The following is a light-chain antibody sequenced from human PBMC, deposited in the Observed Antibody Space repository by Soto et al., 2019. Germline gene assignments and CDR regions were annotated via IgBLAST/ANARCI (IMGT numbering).Light chain of an antibody. V-gene: IGKV3-15*01. CDR2: GAS. CDR3: HQYNNWPPGT. CDR1: QSISSN. J-gene: IGKJ2*02. Sequence: EIVMTQSPATLSVSPGERATLSCRASQSISSNLAWYQQKPGQAPSLLLYGASTRATGIPARFSGSGSGTDCTLTISSLQSEDCAVYYCHQYNNWPPGTFGQGTKLEIK.